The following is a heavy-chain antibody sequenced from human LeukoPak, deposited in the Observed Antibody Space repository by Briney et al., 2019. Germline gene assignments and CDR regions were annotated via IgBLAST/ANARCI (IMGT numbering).Heavy chain of an antibody. CDR1: GGSISSGGYY. D-gene: IGHD3-22*01. CDR2: IYYNGRT. CDR3: ARDLLYDSTGYFYFDY. Sequence: SQTLSLTCTVSGGSISSGGYYWSWIRQPPGKGLEWIGSIYYNGRTYHNPSLKSRVTISRDTSKNQISLRLNSVTAADTAVYYCARDLLYDSTGYFYFDYWGQGMLVTVSS. V-gene: IGHV4-39*07. J-gene: IGHJ4*02.